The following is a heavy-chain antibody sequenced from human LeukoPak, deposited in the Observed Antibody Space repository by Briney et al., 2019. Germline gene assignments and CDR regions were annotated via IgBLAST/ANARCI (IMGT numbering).Heavy chain of an antibody. CDR2: INPSGGST. CDR1: GYTFTSYY. CDR3: ARVVLGAFLPDY. V-gene: IGHV1-46*01. D-gene: IGHD2/OR15-2a*01. J-gene: IGHJ4*02. Sequence: ASVQVSCKASGYTFTSYYMHWVRQAPGQGLEWMGIINPSGGSTSYAQKFQGRVTMTRDTSTSTVYMELSSLRSEDTAVYYCARVVLGAFLPDYWGQGTLVTVSS.